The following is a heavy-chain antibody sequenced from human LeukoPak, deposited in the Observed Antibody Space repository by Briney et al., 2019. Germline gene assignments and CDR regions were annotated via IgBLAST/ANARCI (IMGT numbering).Heavy chain of an antibody. J-gene: IGHJ4*02. Sequence: GGSLRLSCAASGFTFSSYWMSWVRQAPAKGLEWVANIKQDGSEKYYVDSVKGRFTISRDNAKNSLYLQMNSLRAEDTAVYYCARVRYSSSWYIAYWGQGTLVTVSS. CDR3: ARVRYSSSWYIAY. CDR1: GFTFSSYW. CDR2: IKQDGSEK. D-gene: IGHD6-13*01. V-gene: IGHV3-7*04.